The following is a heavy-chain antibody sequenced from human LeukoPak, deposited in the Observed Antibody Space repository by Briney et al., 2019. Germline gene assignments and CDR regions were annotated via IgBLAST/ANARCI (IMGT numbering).Heavy chain of an antibody. D-gene: IGHD3-9*01. Sequence: SETLSLTCTVSGGSISSYYWSWIRRPPGKGLEWIGYIYYSGSTNYNPSLKSRVTISVDTSKNQFSLKLSSVTAAVTAVHYCAGQYYDILTGYTESWGQGTLVTVSS. CDR1: GGSISSYY. CDR2: IYYSGST. CDR3: AGQYYDILTGYTES. V-gene: IGHV4-59*01. J-gene: IGHJ4*02.